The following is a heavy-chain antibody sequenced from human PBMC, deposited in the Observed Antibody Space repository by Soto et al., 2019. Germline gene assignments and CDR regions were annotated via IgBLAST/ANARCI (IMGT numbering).Heavy chain of an antibody. CDR1: GGSISSYY. CDR3: ATDTRVRVEDYYYGMDV. J-gene: IGHJ6*02. D-gene: IGHD3-10*01. CDR2: IYYSGST. Sequence: PLETLSLTCTVSGGSISSYYWSWILQPPGKGLEWIGYIYYSGSTNYNPSLKSRVTISVDTSKNQFSLKLSSVTAADTAVYYCATDTRVRVEDYYYGMDVWGQGTTVTVSS. V-gene: IGHV4-59*01.